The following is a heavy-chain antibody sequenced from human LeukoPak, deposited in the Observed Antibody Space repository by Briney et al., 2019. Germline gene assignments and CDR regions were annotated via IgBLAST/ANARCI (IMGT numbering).Heavy chain of an antibody. CDR2: IYWNDDK. CDR1: VFSLSTSGVG. CDR3: AHAYCSSTSCYPDY. D-gene: IGHD2-2*01. J-gene: IGHJ4*02. V-gene: IGHV2-5*01. Sequence: SGPTLANPTQTLTLTYTFSVFSLSTSGVGVGWIRQPPGKALEWLALIYWNDDKRYSPSLKSRLTITKDTSKNQVVLTMTNMDPLDTATYYCAHAYCSSTSCYPDYWGQGTLVTVSS.